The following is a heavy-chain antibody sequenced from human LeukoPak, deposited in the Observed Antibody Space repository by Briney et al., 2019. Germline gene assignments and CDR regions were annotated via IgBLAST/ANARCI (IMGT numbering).Heavy chain of an antibody. J-gene: IGHJ5*02. D-gene: IGHD6-6*01. CDR1: GYTFTSYD. V-gene: IGHV1-8*01. CDR2: MNPNSGNT. CDR3: ARGPLALYWFDP. Sequence: ASVKVSCKASGYTFTSYDINWVRQATGQGLEWMGWMNPNSGNTGYAQKFQGRVTKTRNTSISTAYMELSSLRSEDTAVYYCARGPLALYWFDPWGQGTLVTVSS.